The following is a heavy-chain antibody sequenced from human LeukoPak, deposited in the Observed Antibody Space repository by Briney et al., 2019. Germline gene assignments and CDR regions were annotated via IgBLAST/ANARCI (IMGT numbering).Heavy chain of an antibody. CDR3: ASSIVRGVGFDP. D-gene: IGHD3-10*01. CDR1: GGSITSGGYY. CDR2: IRYSGST. J-gene: IGHJ5*02. Sequence: PSETLSLTCTVSGGSITSGGYYWSWIRQHPGKGLEWIGYIRYSGSTYYNPSLNSRVTISVDTSKNQFSLKLSSVTAADTAVYYCASSIVRGVGFDPWGQGTLVTVSS. V-gene: IGHV4-31*03.